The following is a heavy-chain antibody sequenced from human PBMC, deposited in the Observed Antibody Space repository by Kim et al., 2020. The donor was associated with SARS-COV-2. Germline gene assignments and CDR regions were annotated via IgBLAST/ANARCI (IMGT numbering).Heavy chain of an antibody. CDR3: ARDFGAGGGNWFDP. CDR1: GGTFSSYA. J-gene: IGHJ5*02. D-gene: IGHD3-10*01. CDR2: IIPIFGTA. V-gene: IGHV1-69*13. Sequence: SVKVSCKASGGTFSSYAISWVRQAPGQGLEWMGGIIPIFGTANYAQKFQGRVTITADESTSTAYMELSSLRSEDTAVYYCARDFGAGGGNWFDPWGQGTLVTVSS.